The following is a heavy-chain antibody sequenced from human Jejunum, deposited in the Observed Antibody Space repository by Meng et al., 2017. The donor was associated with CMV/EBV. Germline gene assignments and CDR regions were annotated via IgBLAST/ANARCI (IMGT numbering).Heavy chain of an antibody. CDR2: INTNTGNP. CDR3: ARGKIAVAGITGDY. Sequence: VRSESELTRSWASVEVSCKASGYTFTIYAMNWGRQAPGQGLEWLGWINTNTGNPTYAQGFTGRFVFSLDTSVSTAYLQISSLKAEDTAVYYCARGKIAVAGITGDYWGQGTLVTVSS. D-gene: IGHD6-19*01. J-gene: IGHJ4*02. CDR1: GYTFTIYA. V-gene: IGHV7-4-1*02.